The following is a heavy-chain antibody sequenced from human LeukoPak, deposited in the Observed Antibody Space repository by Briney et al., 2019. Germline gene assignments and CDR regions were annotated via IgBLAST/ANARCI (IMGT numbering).Heavy chain of an antibody. CDR2: MNPNSGNA. Sequence: GASVKVSCKASDYTFSSYAITWVRQAPGQGLEWMGWMNPNSGNAGYAQKFQGRVTMTRNTSISTAYMELSSLRSEDTAVYYCASNHYYDSSGTFDYWGQGTLVTVSS. CDR1: DYTFSSYA. V-gene: IGHV1-8*01. J-gene: IGHJ4*02. D-gene: IGHD3-22*01. CDR3: ASNHYYDSSGTFDY.